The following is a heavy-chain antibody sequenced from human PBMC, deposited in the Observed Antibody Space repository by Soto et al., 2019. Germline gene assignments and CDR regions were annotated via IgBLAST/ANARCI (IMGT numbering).Heavy chain of an antibody. V-gene: IGHV1-18*03. J-gene: IGHJ6*02. CDR1: GYTFTSYG. CDR2: ISAYNGNT. CDR3: ARRGWGYYYYGMDV. Sequence: QVQLVQSGAEVKKPAASVKVSCKDSGYTFTSYGISWVRQAPGQGREWMGWISAYNGNTNYAQKLQGRVTMTTDTSTSTAYMELRSLRSDDMAVYYCARRGWGYYYYGMDVWGQGTTVTVSS. D-gene: IGHD6-19*01.